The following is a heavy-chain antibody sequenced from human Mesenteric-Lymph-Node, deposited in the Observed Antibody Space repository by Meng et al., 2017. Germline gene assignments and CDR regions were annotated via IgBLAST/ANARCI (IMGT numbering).Heavy chain of an antibody. J-gene: IGHJ4*02. D-gene: IGHD3-10*01. Sequence: SETLSLTCTVSGGSISSDTLWSWVRQPPGKGLEWIGETYRSGSTYCNPSLQSRVRISIDESRNQISLNLGSVTAADTAVYHCAKGSLYVRGSYYLDYWGQGTLVTVSS. V-gene: IGHV4-4*02. CDR2: TYRSGST. CDR1: GGSISSDTL. CDR3: AKGSLYVRGSYYLDY.